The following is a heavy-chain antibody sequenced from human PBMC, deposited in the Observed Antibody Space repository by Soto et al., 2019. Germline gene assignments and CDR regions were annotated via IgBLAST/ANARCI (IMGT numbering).Heavy chain of an antibody. CDR1: DEKSGNHC. Sequence: TCTVADEKSGNHCGRWIRLTPGKGLEWIGYIYYTGDTNYNPSLKSRVTISLDTSKNQFSLKLSSVTAADTAVYYCARDPSGHPPLYRFDPRGQRTLVTGSS. J-gene: IGHJ5*02. CDR3: ARDPSGHPPLYRFDP. V-gene: IGHV4-59*11. CDR2: IYYTGDT. D-gene: IGHD1-26*01.